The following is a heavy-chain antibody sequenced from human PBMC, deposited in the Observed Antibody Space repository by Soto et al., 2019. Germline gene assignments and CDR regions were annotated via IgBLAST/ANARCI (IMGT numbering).Heavy chain of an antibody. CDR2: INSDGSST. D-gene: IGHD6-13*01. J-gene: IGHJ5*02. CDR1: GFTFSSCW. CDR3: ARFRGSSGRGFDP. V-gene: IGHV3-74*01. Sequence: GGSLRLSCAASGFTFSSCWMHWVRQAPGKGLVWVSRINSDGSSTSYADSVKGRFTISRDNAKNTLYLQMNSLRAEDTAVYYCARFRGSSGRGFDPWGQGTLVTLSS.